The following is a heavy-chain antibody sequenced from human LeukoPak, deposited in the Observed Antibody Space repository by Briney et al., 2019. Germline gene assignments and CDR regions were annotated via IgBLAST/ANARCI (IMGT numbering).Heavy chain of an antibody. J-gene: IGHJ4*02. CDR2: IKYDGSEK. D-gene: IGHD4-23*01. CDR1: GITFSDRW. CDR3: ARDVNGGYFDY. V-gene: IGHV3-7*01. Sequence: GGSLRLSCAVSGITFSDRWMTWVRQAPGKGLEWVANIKYDGSEKYYVESVMGRFTISRDNAKNSLFLQMNSLRVEDTAVYYCARDVNGGYFDYWGQGTLVTVSS.